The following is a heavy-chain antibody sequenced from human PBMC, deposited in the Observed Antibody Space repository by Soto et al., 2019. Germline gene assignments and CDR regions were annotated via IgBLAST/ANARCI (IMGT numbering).Heavy chain of an antibody. CDR3: ARRLRFLERSQDWFDP. CDR2: IYHTGST. Sequence: QLQLQESGSGLVKPSQTLSLTCAVSGGSISSGGYSWSWIRQPPGKGLEWIGYIYHTGSTYYNPSLSGRVSISADRSKNQFSRKLSSVTAADTAVYYCARRLRFLERSQDWFDPWGQGTLVTVSS. CDR1: GGSISSGGYS. V-gene: IGHV4-30-2*01. D-gene: IGHD3-3*01. J-gene: IGHJ5*02.